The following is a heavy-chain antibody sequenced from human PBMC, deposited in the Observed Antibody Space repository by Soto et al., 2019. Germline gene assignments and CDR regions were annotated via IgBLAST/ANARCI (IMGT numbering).Heavy chain of an antibody. CDR3: ARDGTYNSGNYMDV. CDR1: GGSISSYY. CDR2: IYYSGST. Sequence: SETLSLTCTVSGGSISSYYWSWIRQPPGKGLEWIGYIYYSGSTNYNPSLKSRVTISVDTSKNQFSLKLSSVTAADTAVYYCARDGTYNSGNYMDVWGKGTTVTVSS. J-gene: IGHJ6*03. V-gene: IGHV4-59*01. D-gene: IGHD1-20*01.